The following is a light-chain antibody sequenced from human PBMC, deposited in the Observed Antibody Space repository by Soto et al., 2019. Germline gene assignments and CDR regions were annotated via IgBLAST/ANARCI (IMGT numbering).Light chain of an antibody. V-gene: IGKV1-5*01. CDR1: QGISTY. CDR3: QQYESY. Sequence: MQMTQAPSSLSASVLCRVSSAFRASQGISTYLAWYQQKPGKAPKLLIYDASILKSGVPSRFSGSGSGTEFTLTISSLQPDDFASYYCQQYESYFGGGTKVDIK. CDR2: DAS. J-gene: IGKJ4*01.